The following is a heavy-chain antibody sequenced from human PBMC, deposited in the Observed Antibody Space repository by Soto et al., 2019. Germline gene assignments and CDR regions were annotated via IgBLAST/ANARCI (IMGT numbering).Heavy chain of an antibody. J-gene: IGHJ1*01. Sequence: QVQLVQSGAEVKKPGSSVKVSCKASGGTFSNYSISWVRQAPGQGLEWMGDILPIFGTTKNAQKCQGRVTMTADESTGTAYMELSSLSSADTAVYYCASRGARDYYDTSGYGWGQGTLVIVSS. V-gene: IGHV1-69*12. CDR1: GGTFSNYS. CDR2: ILPIFGTT. D-gene: IGHD3-22*01. CDR3: ASRGARDYYDTSGYG.